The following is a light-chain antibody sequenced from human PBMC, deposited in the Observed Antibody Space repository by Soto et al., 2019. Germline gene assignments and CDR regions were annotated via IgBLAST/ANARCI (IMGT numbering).Light chain of an antibody. Sequence: SYELTQPTSVSVAPGQTARITCGGDNVGSKSVQWYQQKPGQAPVLVLYDARDRPSGIPERFSGSNSGNTATLSISRVEAGDEADFYCQVWDTTSDHYIFGSGTKVTVL. CDR2: DAR. V-gene: IGLV3-21*02. J-gene: IGLJ1*01. CDR3: QVWDTTSDHYI. CDR1: NVGSKS.